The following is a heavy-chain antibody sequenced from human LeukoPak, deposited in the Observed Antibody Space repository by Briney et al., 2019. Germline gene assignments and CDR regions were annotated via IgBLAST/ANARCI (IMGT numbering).Heavy chain of an antibody. CDR1: GFTFSSYA. V-gene: IGHV3-30*04. CDR2: ISYDGSNK. Sequence: GGSLRLSCAASGFTFSSYAMHWVRQAPGKGLEWVAVISYDGSNKYYADSVKGRFTISRDNSKNTLYLQMNSLRAEDTAVYYCAKKGKGYYYYYMDVWGKGTTVTVSS. CDR3: AKKGKGYYYYYMDV. J-gene: IGHJ6*03.